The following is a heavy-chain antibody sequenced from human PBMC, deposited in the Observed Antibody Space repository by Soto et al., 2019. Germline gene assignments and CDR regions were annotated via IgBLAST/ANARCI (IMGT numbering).Heavy chain of an antibody. V-gene: IGHV5-51*01. CDR1: GYSFFSHW. J-gene: IGHJ4*02. CDR2: IYPADSET. D-gene: IGHD3-22*01. Sequence: PGESLKISCKGSGYSFFSHWIGWVRQMPGKGLEWVGIIYPADSETRYSPSFQGQATISVDKSINTAYLQWSSLKASDTAMYYCARRPWLSGYYDYWGQGTLVTVSS. CDR3: ARRPWLSGYYDY.